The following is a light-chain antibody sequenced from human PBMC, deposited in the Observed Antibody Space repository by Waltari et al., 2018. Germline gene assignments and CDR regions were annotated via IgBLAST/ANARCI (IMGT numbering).Light chain of an antibody. Sequence: QSVLTQPPSASGTPGQRVTISCSGSSSNIGSNYVYWYQQLPGTAPKLLSYRNKQRPSGVPALFSGSKSGSSASLAIRGLRSEDEADYYCAAWDDSLGGPKVFGGGTKLTVL. J-gene: IGLJ2*01. V-gene: IGLV1-47*01. CDR1: SSNIGSNY. CDR2: RNK. CDR3: AAWDDSLGGPKV.